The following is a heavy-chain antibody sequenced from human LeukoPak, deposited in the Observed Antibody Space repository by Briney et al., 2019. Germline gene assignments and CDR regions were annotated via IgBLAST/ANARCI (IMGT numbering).Heavy chain of an antibody. Sequence: GGSLRLSCAASGFIFTDYYMSWIRQAPGKGLESISHISSSTIYYADSVKGRFTISRDDSKNSLYLQMISLRVEDTAVYYCARVLRGSYLADYWGQGTLVTVSS. CDR2: ISSSTI. D-gene: IGHD1-26*01. J-gene: IGHJ4*02. CDR3: ARVLRGSYLADY. CDR1: GFIFTDYY. V-gene: IGHV3-11*01.